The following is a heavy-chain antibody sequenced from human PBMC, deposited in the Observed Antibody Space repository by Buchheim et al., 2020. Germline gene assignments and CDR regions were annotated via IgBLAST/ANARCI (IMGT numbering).Heavy chain of an antibody. CDR1: GGSFSGYY. CDR3: ARGPRYGDYVI. J-gene: IGHJ4*02. Sequence: QVQLQQWGAGLLKPSDTLSLTCAVYGGSFSGYYWNWIRQPPGKGLEWIGEINHSGSTNYNPSLKSRVIISVDTSKNQFSLKLSSVTAADTAVYYCARGPRYGDYVIWGQGTL. V-gene: IGHV4-34*01. D-gene: IGHD4-17*01. CDR2: INHSGST.